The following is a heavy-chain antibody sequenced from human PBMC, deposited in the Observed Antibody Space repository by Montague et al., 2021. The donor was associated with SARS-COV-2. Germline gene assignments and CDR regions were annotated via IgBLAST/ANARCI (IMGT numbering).Heavy chain of an antibody. CDR2: IDWDDDK. D-gene: IGHD4-23*01. Sequence: PALVKPTQTLTLTCTFSGFSLSTSGMCVSWIRQPPGKALEWLTLIDWDDDKYYSTSLKTRLTISKDTSKNQVVLTMTNMDPVDTATYYCARSYSTTVVTRASDYWGQGTLVTVSS. CDR3: ARSYSTTVVTRASDY. J-gene: IGHJ4*02. CDR1: GFSLSTSGMC. V-gene: IGHV2-70*01.